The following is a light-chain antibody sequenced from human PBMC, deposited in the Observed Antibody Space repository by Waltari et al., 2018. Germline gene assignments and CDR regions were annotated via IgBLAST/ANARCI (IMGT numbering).Light chain of an antibody. CDR2: DVT. Sequence: QSALTQPRSVSGSPGQSVTIPCTGTSSHVGGYDYVPWYQPHPGKAPKLMICDVTKRPSGVPDRFSGSKSGNTASLTISGLQAEDEADYYCCSYAGSYTHVVFGGGTKLTVL. J-gene: IGLJ2*01. V-gene: IGLV2-11*01. CDR3: CSYAGSYTHVV. CDR1: SSHVGGYDY.